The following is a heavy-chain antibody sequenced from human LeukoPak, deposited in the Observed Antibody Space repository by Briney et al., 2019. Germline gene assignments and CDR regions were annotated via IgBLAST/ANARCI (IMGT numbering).Heavy chain of an antibody. J-gene: IGHJ6*03. Sequence: ASVKVSCKASGGTFSSYAITWVRQAPGQGLEWMGWISAYNGNTNYAQKLQGRVTMTTDTSTNTAYMELRSLRYDDTAVYYCARGGATSGYMDVWGKGTTVTISS. D-gene: IGHD1-26*01. CDR3: ARGGATSGYMDV. CDR2: ISAYNGNT. CDR1: GGTFSSYA. V-gene: IGHV1-18*01.